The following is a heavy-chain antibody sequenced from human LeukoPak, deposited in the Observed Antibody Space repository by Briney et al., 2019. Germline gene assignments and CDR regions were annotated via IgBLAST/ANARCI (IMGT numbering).Heavy chain of an antibody. J-gene: IGHJ5*02. V-gene: IGHV1-69*13. D-gene: IGHD2-15*01. CDR1: GGTFSSYA. CDR3: ARAVGWERVVAHNNWFDP. CDR2: IIPIFGTA. Sequence: SVKVSCKASGGTFSSYAISWVRQAPGQGLEWMGGIIPIFGTANYAQKFQGRVTITADESTSTAYMELSSLRSEDTAVYYCARAVGWERVVAHNNWFDPWGQGTLVTVSS.